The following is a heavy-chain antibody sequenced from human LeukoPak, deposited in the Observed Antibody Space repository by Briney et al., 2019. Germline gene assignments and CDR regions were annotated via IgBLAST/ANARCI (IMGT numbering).Heavy chain of an antibody. D-gene: IGHD1-26*01. Sequence: SVKVSCKASGGTFSSYAISWVRQAPGQGLEWMGGIIPIFGTANYAQKLQGRVTITTDESTSTAYMELSSLRSEDTAVYYCARDLKGSYSGFYYYYMDVWGKGTTVTVSS. CDR2: IIPIFGTA. J-gene: IGHJ6*03. CDR1: GGTFSSYA. CDR3: ARDLKGSYSGFYYYYMDV. V-gene: IGHV1-69*05.